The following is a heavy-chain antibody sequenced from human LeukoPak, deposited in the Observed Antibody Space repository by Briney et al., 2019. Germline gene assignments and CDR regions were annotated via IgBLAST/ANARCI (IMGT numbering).Heavy chain of an antibody. CDR3: ARVYSSGCFDY. V-gene: IGHV3-74*01. CDR1: GFTFSSYW. Sequence: GGSLRLSCAASGFTFSSYWMHWVRQAPGKGLVWVSRINSDGSSTSYADSVKGRFTISRDNAKNTLYLQMNSLRAEDTAVYYCARVYSSGCFDYWGQGTLVTVSS. CDR2: INSDGSST. D-gene: IGHD6-19*01. J-gene: IGHJ4*02.